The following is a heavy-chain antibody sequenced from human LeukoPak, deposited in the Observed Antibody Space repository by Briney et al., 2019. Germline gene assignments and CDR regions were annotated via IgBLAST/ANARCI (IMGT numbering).Heavy chain of an antibody. V-gene: IGHV3-21*01. CDR1: GFTFSSYS. CDR2: ISSSSSYI. CDR3: ARDYYYYGNTPEYGMDV. D-gene: IGHD3-10*01. Sequence: AGGSLRLSCAASGFTFSSYSMNWVRQAPGKGLEWVSSISSSSSYIYYADSVKGRFTISRDNAKNSLYLQMNSLRAEDTAVYYCARDYYYYGNTPEYGMDVWGQGTTVTVSS. J-gene: IGHJ6*02.